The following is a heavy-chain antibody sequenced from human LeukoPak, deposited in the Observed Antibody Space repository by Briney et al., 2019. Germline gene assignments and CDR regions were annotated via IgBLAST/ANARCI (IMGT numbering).Heavy chain of an antibody. V-gene: IGHV3-7*03. J-gene: IGHJ6*02. CDR3: ARNNGMDV. CDR1: GFALSSHW. Sequence: GGSLRLSCAASGFALSSHWMTWVRQVPGRGPEWVANVNRDGSEIYYLDSVKGRFTISKDNAKNSLYLQMNSLRAEDTALYHCARNNGMDVWGQGTTVIVSS. CDR2: VNRDGSEI.